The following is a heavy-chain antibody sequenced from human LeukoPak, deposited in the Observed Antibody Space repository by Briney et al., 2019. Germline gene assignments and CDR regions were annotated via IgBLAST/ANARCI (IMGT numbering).Heavy chain of an antibody. D-gene: IGHD3-3*01. V-gene: IGHV4-4*07. CDR2: IYTSGGT. J-gene: IGHJ4*02. CDR3: ARDGPSDFFDY. CDR1: GGSISSYY. Sequence: PSETLSLTCTVSGGSISSYYWSWIRQPAGKGLEWIGRIYTSGGTNYNPSLNSRVTISLDESKNQFSLKLSSVTAADTAVYYCARDGPSDFFDYWGQGTLVTVSS.